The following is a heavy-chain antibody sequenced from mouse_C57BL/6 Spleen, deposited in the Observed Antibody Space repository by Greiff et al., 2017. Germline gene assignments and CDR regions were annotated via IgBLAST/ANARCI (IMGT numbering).Heavy chain of an antibody. V-gene: IGHV1-82*01. Sequence: VQLQQSGPELVQPGASVKISCKASGYAFSSSWMNWVKQRPGKGLEWIGRIYPGDGDTNYNGKFKGKATLTADKSSSTAYMQLSSLTSEDSAVYFCARVYYDYDGFAYWGQGTLVTVSA. CDR1: GYAFSSSW. CDR2: IYPGDGDT. D-gene: IGHD2-4*01. CDR3: ARVYYDYDGFAY. J-gene: IGHJ3*01.